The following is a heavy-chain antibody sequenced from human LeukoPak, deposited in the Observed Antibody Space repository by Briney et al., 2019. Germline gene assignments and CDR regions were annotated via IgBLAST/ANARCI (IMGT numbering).Heavy chain of an antibody. Sequence: GGSLRLSCAASGFNFDDYGMSWVRQAPGKGLEWVSGSNWNGGNTGYADSVKGRFTVSRGNARKSLFLQMNSLRVEDTALYYCARDLYGDYGFDTWGQGTLVTVSS. CDR2: SNWNGGNT. CDR3: ARDLYGDYGFDT. J-gene: IGHJ3*02. V-gene: IGHV3-20*04. CDR1: GFNFDDYG. D-gene: IGHD4-17*01.